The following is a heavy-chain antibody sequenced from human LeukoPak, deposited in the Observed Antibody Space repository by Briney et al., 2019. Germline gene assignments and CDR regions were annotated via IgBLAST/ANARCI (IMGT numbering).Heavy chain of an antibody. Sequence: PGGSLRLSCAASGFTFNSYTMNWVRQAPGQGLEWVSFISSGSDTIYYADSVKGRFTISRDNAKNSLSLQMNSLRAEDTAVYYCARSRHKVNYYYGMDVWGQGTTVTVSS. CDR3: ARSRHKVNYYYGMDV. J-gene: IGHJ6*02. CDR2: ISSGSDTI. D-gene: IGHD6-6*01. V-gene: IGHV3-48*01. CDR1: GFTFNSYT.